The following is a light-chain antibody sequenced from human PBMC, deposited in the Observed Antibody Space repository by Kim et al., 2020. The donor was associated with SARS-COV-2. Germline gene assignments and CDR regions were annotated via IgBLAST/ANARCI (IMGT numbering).Light chain of an antibody. J-gene: IGKJ2*01. V-gene: IGKV4-1*01. CDR1: QSVSNK. CDR2: WSS. Sequence: AVSLGESATINCKSSQSVSNKLVWYQQKPGQPPKLLIRWSSDRESGVPDRFSGSGSGTDFTLTISSLQAEDVAVYYCQQYHNLPYTFGQGTKLEI. CDR3: QQYHNLPYT.